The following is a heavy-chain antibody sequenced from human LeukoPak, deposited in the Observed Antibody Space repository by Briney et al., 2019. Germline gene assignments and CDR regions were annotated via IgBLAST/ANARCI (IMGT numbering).Heavy chain of an antibody. V-gene: IGHV4-4*07. J-gene: IGHJ5*02. Sequence: SETLSLTCTVSGGSISSYYWSWIRQPAGKGLEWIGRIYSSGSTIYSPSFNSRVTVSADTSKNQFFLKLSSVTAADTAVYYCARDIDYTPYNWFDPWGQGTLVTVSS. CDR2: IYSSGST. CDR1: GGSISSYY. CDR3: ARDIDYTPYNWFDP. D-gene: IGHD4-11*01.